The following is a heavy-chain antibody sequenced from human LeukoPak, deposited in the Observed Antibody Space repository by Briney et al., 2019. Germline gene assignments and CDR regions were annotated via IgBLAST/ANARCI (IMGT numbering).Heavy chain of an antibody. CDR2: ISGSGGST. D-gene: IGHD3-10*01. V-gene: IGHV3-23*01. Sequence: GGSLRLSCAASGFTFSSYAMSWVRQAPGKGLEWVSAISGSGGSTYYADSVKGRFTISRDNSKNTLYLQMNSLRAEDTAVYYCATMNAMVRGNTPDYWGQGTLVPVSS. CDR3: ATMNAMVRGNTPDY. J-gene: IGHJ4*02. CDR1: GFTFSSYA.